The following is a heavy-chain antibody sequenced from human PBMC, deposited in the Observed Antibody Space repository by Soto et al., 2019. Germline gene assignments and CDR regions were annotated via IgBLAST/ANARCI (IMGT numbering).Heavy chain of an antibody. CDR2: INHSGST. CDR1: GGSFSGYY. J-gene: IGHJ4*02. D-gene: IGHD2-2*01. V-gene: IGHV4-34*01. CDR3: ASRQQGPYYFDY. Sequence: QVQLQQWGAGLLKPSETLSLTCAVYGGSFSGYYWSWIRQPPGKGLEWIGEINHSGSTNYNPSLKSRVTISVDTSKNQFSLKLSSVTAADTAVYYCASRQQGPYYFDYWGQGTLVTASS.